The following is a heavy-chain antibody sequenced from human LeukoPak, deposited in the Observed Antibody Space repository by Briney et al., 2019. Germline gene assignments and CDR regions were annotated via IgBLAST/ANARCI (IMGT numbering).Heavy chain of an antibody. D-gene: IGHD6-13*01. Sequence: GGSLRLSCAAPGFTFSSYAMSWVRQAPGKGLEWVSGISGSGGSTYYADSVNGRFTITRDNSKNTLYLQMNSLRAEDTAVYYCAILYSSSWYVGYWGQGTLVTVSS. J-gene: IGHJ4*02. CDR1: GFTFSSYA. V-gene: IGHV3-23*01. CDR3: AILYSSSWYVGY. CDR2: ISGSGGST.